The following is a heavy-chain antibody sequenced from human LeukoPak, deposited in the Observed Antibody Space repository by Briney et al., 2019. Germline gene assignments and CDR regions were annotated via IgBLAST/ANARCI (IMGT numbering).Heavy chain of an antibody. Sequence: PSETLSLTCSVSGDSITGYYWGWIRQPPGKGLEWIGEINHSGSTNYNPSLKSRVTISVDTSKNQFSLKLSSVTAADTAVYYCARGTRRSSSWYFWFDPWGQGTLVTVSS. CDR3: ARGTRRSSSWYFWFDP. V-gene: IGHV4-34*01. J-gene: IGHJ5*02. D-gene: IGHD6-13*01. CDR1: GDSITGYY. CDR2: INHSGST.